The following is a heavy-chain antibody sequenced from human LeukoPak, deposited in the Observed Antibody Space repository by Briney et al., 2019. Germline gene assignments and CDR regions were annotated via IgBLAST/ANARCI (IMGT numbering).Heavy chain of an antibody. Sequence: GGSLRLSCAASGFTFTKYWMTWVRQAPGKGLEWVGNIKQDGSDKNYMDSVKGRFTISRDNTKNSVYLQMSSLRAEDTAVYYCARVNTAMVVDYWGQGTLVTVSS. CDR2: IKQDGSDK. V-gene: IGHV3-7*03. CDR1: GFTFTKYW. J-gene: IGHJ4*02. CDR3: ARVNTAMVVDY. D-gene: IGHD5-18*01.